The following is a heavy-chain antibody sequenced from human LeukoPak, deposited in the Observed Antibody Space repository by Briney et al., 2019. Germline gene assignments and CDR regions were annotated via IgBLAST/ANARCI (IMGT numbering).Heavy chain of an antibody. CDR2: ISSRGTTT. CDR1: GFTFRDYH. V-gene: IGHV3-11*01. CDR3: ARDRGSNNYFDH. Sequence: MTGGSLRLSCLASGFTFRDYHMTWIRQAPGKGLEWISFISSRGTTTDYADSVKGRFTISRDNANSSLFLQMNSLRAEDTALYYCARDRGSNNYFDHWGQGTLVTVSS. J-gene: IGHJ4*02. D-gene: IGHD2-2*01.